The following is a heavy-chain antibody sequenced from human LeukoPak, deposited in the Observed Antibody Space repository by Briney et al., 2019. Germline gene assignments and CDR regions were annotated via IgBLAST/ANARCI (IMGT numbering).Heavy chain of an antibody. Sequence: GESLQISCKGSGYSSTSHWIGWIRHMAGKGLEWMGLVHPLDSDSRYSPSFQGQVTMSADKYINTVYLQWSSLKASDAAMDVCARRPLGGSGSFDYWGQGTVVTVSS. D-gene: IGHD3-10*01. CDR1: GYSSTSHW. CDR3: ARRPLGGSGSFDY. J-gene: IGHJ4*02. CDR2: VHPLDSDS. V-gene: IGHV5-51*01.